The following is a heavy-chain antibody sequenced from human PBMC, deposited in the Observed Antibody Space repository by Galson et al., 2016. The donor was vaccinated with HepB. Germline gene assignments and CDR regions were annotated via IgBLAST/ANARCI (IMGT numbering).Heavy chain of an antibody. CDR2: IFYTGGT. Sequence: TLSLTCDVSGGSISSGDYYWSWIRQTPGKGLEWLGYIFYTGGTNYNPSLETRISISVDTSKNQLSLKLSSVTAADTAVYFCARERGLSSGPTTDYWGQGALITVSS. CDR3: ARERGLSSGPTTDY. V-gene: IGHV4-30-4*01. D-gene: IGHD6-19*01. CDR1: GGSISSGDYY. J-gene: IGHJ4*02.